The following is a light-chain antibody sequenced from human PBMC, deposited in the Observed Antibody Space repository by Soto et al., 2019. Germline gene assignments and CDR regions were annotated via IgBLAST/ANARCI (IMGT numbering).Light chain of an antibody. J-gene: IGKJ1*01. CDR1: QSISSY. CDR2: AAS. Sequence: DIRMTQSPSSLSASVGDRVTITCRASQSISSYLSWFQQKPGKAPKRLIFAASTLQSGVPSRFSGSGSGTEFTLTITSLQPEDFATYYCQQSYSTPRTFGQGTKVDI. V-gene: IGKV1-39*01. CDR3: QQSYSTPRT.